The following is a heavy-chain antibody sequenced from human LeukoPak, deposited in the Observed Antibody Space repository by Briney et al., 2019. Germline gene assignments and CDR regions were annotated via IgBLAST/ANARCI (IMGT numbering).Heavy chain of an antibody. V-gene: IGHV3-23*01. Sequence: PGGSLRLSCAASGFTFSSYAMSWVRQAPGKGLEWVSGISGSDGSTNYADSVKGRFTISRENSKNTLYLQMNSLRAEDTAVYYCARPRDRTLSGSYYSFDYWGQGTLVTVSS. CDR2: ISGSDGST. CDR3: ARPRDRTLSGSYYSFDY. CDR1: GFTFSSYA. J-gene: IGHJ4*02. D-gene: IGHD1-26*01.